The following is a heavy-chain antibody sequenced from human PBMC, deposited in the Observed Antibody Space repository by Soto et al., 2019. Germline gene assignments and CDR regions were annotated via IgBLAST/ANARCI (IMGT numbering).Heavy chain of an antibody. V-gene: IGHV3-30*18. J-gene: IGHJ5*02. D-gene: IGHD3-22*01. CDR2: ISYDGSNK. CDR3: AKDLRYYDSSGQGP. Sequence: GGSLRLSCAASGFTFSSYGMHWVRQAPGKGLEWVAVISYDGSNKYYADSVKGRFTISRDNSKNTLYLQMNSLRAEDTAVHYCAKDLRYYDSSGQGPWGQGTLVTVSS. CDR1: GFTFSSYG.